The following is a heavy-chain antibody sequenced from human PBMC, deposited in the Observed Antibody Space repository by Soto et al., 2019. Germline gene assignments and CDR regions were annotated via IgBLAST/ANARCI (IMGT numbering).Heavy chain of an antibody. CDR1: GFTFNNYN. J-gene: IGHJ3*01. Sequence: PGESLKISCATSGFTFNNYNMNWVRQAPGKGLEWVSSIAARGSGYRYYAESVKGRFTITRDVAKNPLYLQMNNLRADDTALYYCARDLEGADVFDLWGQGTMATVSS. CDR2: IAARGSGYR. D-gene: IGHD3-16*01. V-gene: IGHV3-21*01. CDR3: ARDLEGADVFDL.